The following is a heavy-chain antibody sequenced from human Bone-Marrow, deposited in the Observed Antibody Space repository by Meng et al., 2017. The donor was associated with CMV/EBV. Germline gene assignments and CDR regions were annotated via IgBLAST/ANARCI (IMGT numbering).Heavy chain of an antibody. CDR1: GFTFSSYS. J-gene: IGHJ2*01. CDR3: ARDERACISSSCQGYGYFDL. D-gene: IGHD2-2*01. Sequence: GGSLRLSCAASGFTFSSYSMNWVRQAPGKGLEWVSSTSGGSRYIYYADSVKGRFTISRDNAKNSLYLQMNSLRAEDTAVYYCARDERACISSSCQGYGYFDLWGRGTLVTVSS. V-gene: IGHV3-21*06. CDR2: TSGGSRYI.